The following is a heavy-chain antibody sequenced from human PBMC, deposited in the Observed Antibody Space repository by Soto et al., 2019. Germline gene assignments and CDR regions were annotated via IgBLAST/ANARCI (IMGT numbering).Heavy chain of an antibody. D-gene: IGHD6-13*01. CDR2: TYYRSKWYN. Sequence: KQSQTLSLTCAISGDSVSSNSAAWNWIRQSPSRGLEWLGRTYYRSKWYNDYAVSVKSRITINPDTSKNQFSLQLNSVTPEDTAVYYCAVTPKYSSSWYPNWFDPWGQGTLVTVSS. J-gene: IGHJ5*02. V-gene: IGHV6-1*01. CDR3: AVTPKYSSSWYPNWFDP. CDR1: GDSVSSNSAA.